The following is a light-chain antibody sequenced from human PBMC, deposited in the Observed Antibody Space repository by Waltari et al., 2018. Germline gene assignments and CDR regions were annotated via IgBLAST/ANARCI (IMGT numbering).Light chain of an antibody. CDR2: DTT. Sequence: HALVTHEASLPSSARGAVTRASAPRARPVTSGPYPYWSQQKPGHAPRTLIYDTTDQHSWTPARFSGSLVGGKATLTLSGAQADDEADYYCLISWTDGRPQFGGGTKLTVL. CDR1: ARPVTSGPY. V-gene: IGLV7-46*01. J-gene: IGLJ2*01. CDR3: LISWTDGRPQ.